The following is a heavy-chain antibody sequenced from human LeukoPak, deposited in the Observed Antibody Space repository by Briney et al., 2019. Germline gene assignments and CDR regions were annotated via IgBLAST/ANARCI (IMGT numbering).Heavy chain of an antibody. Sequence: GGSLRLSCAASGFTFDDYAMHWDRQAPGKGLEWVSGISWNSGSIGYADSVKGRFTISRDNAKNCLYLQMNSPRAEDTALYYCAKVVGPGYSSSVDYWGQGTLVTVSS. CDR1: GFTFDDYA. J-gene: IGHJ4*02. D-gene: IGHD6-19*01. CDR3: AKVVGPGYSSSVDY. CDR2: ISWNSGSI. V-gene: IGHV3-9*01.